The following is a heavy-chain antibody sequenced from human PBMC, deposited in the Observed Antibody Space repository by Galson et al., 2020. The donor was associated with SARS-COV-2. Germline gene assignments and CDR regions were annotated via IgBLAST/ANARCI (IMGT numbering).Heavy chain of an antibody. V-gene: IGHV4-59*01. J-gene: IGHJ4*02. CDR2: IYYSGST. CDR3: ARGITIFGVVDTYDY. D-gene: IGHD3-3*01. Sequence: ETSETLSLTCTVSGGSISSYYWSWIRQPPGKGLEWIGYIYYSGSTNYNPSLKSRVTISVDTSKNQFSLKLSSVTAADTAVYYCARGITIFGVVDTYDYWGQGTLVTVSS. CDR1: GGSISSYY.